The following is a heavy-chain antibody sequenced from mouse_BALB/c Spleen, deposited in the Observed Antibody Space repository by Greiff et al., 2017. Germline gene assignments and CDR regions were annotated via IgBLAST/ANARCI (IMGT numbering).Heavy chain of an antibody. V-gene: IGHV3-2*02. CDR3: ARSGYDGNYAMDY. Sequence: EVQGVESGPGLVKPSQSLSLTCTVTGYSITSDYAWNWIRQFPGNKLEWMGYISYSGSTSYNPSLKSRISITRDTSKNQFFLQLNSVTTEDTATYYCARSGYDGNYAMDYWGQGTSVTVSS. CDR1: GYSITSDYA. CDR2: ISYSGST. J-gene: IGHJ4*01. D-gene: IGHD2-14*01.